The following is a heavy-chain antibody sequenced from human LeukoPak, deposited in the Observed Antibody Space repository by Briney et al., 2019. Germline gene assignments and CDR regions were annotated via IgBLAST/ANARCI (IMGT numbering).Heavy chain of an antibody. CDR1: GGSTSSGDYY. J-gene: IGHJ4*02. CDR3: ARVKRFGDYLDY. D-gene: IGHD5-24*01. Sequence: PSETLSLTCTVSGGSTSSGDYYWSWICQHPGTGLEWIGYIYYSGSTYYDPSLKSRLTISIDTSKNQFSLKLSSVTAADTAVYYCARVKRFGDYLDYWGQGTLVTVAS. V-gene: IGHV4-31*03. CDR2: IYYSGST.